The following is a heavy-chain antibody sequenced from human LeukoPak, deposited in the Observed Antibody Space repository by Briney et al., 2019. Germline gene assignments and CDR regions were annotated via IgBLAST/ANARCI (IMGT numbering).Heavy chain of an antibody. J-gene: IGHJ4*02. V-gene: IGHV4-39*07. CDR1: GGPISTTSYY. D-gene: IGHD4-17*01. CDR2: MYSRGST. Sequence: PSETLSLTCTVSGGPISTTSYYWGWIRQSPGMGLECLGYMYSRGSTFDNPSLKSRVTISVDISKNQFSLRLTSMTAADTAIYYCARGPGGTTDNFDYWGQGTLVTVSS. CDR3: ARGPGGTTDNFDY.